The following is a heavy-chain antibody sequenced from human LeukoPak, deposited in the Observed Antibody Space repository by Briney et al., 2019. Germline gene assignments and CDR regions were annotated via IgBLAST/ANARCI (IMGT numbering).Heavy chain of an antibody. CDR3: ARNLIPEQLVVNF. Sequence: SETLSLTCAVYGGSFSGYYWSWIRQPPGKGLEWIGEINHSGSTDYNPSLKSRVIISVDTSKNQFSLNLQSVTPEDTAVYYCARNLIPEQLVVNFWGQGTLVTVSS. V-gene: IGHV4-34*01. J-gene: IGHJ4*02. D-gene: IGHD6-13*01. CDR2: INHSGST. CDR1: GGSFSGYY.